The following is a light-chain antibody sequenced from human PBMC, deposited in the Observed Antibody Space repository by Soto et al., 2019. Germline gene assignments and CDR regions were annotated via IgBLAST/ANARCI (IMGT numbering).Light chain of an antibody. J-gene: IGLJ1*01. CDR1: SSDVGAHNY. CDR3: NSCTTANTYV. V-gene: IGLV2-14*03. Sequence: QSALTQPASVSGSPGQSIAISCTGTSSDVGAHNYVSWYQQHPGEAPKLIIYDVTNRPSGVPDRFSGSKSGNTASLTISGLQAEDEADYYCNSCTTANTYVFGTGTKVTDL. CDR2: DVT.